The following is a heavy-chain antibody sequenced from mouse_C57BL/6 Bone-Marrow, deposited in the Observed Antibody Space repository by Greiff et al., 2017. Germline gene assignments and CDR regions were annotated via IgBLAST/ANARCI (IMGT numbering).Heavy chain of an antibody. J-gene: IGHJ4*01. CDR2: ISSGGDYI. D-gene: IGHD2-5*01. V-gene: IGHV5-9-1*02. CDR3: TRGTYYSNYDAMDY. CDR1: GFTFSSYA. Sequence: EVKVVESGEGLVKPGGSLKLSCAASGFTFSSYAMSWVRQTPEKRLEWVAYISSGGDYIYYADTVKGRFTISRDNARNTLYLQMSSLKSEDTAMYYCTRGTYYSNYDAMDYWGQGTSVTVSS.